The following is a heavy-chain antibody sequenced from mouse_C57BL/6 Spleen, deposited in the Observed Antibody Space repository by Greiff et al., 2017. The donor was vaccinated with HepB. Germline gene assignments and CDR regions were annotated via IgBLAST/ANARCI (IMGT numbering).Heavy chain of an antibody. D-gene: IGHD2-3*01. J-gene: IGHJ2*01. CDR2: ISDGGSYT. CDR3: ARDSSDGYYHY. CDR1: GFTFSSYA. Sequence: EVMLVESGGGLVKPGGSLKLSCAASGFTFSSYAMSWVRQTPEKRLEWVATISDGGSYTYYPDNVKGRFTISRDNAKNNLYLQMSHLKSEDTAMYYCARDSSDGYYHYWGQGTTLTVSS. V-gene: IGHV5-4*01.